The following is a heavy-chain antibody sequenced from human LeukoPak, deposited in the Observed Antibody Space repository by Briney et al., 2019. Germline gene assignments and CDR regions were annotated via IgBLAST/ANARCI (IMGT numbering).Heavy chain of an antibody. Sequence: PGGSLRLSCAASGFTFSSYWMHWVRQAPGKGLGWVLRINTDGSSTSYADSVKGRFTISRDNAKNTLYLQMNSLRAEDTAVYYCARDRGYGMDVWGQGTTVTVSS. J-gene: IGHJ6*02. CDR1: GFTFSSYW. CDR3: ARDRGYGMDV. V-gene: IGHV3-74*01. D-gene: IGHD3-10*01. CDR2: INTDGSST.